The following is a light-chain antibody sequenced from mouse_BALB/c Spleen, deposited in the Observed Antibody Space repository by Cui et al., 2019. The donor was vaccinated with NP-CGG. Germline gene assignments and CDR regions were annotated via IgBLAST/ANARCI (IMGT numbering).Light chain of an antibody. CDR2: GTN. CDR1: TGAVTTSNY. Sequence: QDVVTQESALTTSPGETVTLACRSSTGAVTTSNYANWVQEKPDHLFTGLIAGTNNRAPGVPARFSGSLIGDKAALTITGAQTEDETIYFCALWYSNHWVFGGGTKLTVL. CDR3: ALWYSNHWV. J-gene: IGLJ1*01. V-gene: IGLV1*01.